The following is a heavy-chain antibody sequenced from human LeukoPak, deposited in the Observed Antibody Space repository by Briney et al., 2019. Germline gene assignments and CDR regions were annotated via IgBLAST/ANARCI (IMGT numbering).Heavy chain of an antibody. CDR3: ARDPPYYDILTGYYAAAAFDI. CDR2: ISAYNGNT. J-gene: IGHJ3*02. CDR1: GHTFTSYG. Sequence: GASVKVSRKASGHTFTSYGISWVRQAPGQGLEWMGWISAYNGNTNYAQKLQGRVTMTTDTSTSTAYMELRSLRSDDTAVCYCARDPPYYDILTGYYAAAAFDIWGQGTMVTVSS. D-gene: IGHD3-9*01. V-gene: IGHV1-18*01.